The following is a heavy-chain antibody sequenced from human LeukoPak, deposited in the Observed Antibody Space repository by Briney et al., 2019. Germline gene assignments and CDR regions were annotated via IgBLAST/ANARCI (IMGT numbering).Heavy chain of an antibody. CDR1: GFTFKDYA. J-gene: IGHJ1*01. Sequence: GGSLRLSCTASGFTFKDYAMYWVRQAPGKGLEWVSGISWNSGTTDYVDSVKGRFTISRDNAQNSMYLQMNSLRVEDTAVYYCTSWGDTTAEYFQRWGQGTLVTVSS. CDR3: TSWGDTTAEYFQR. CDR2: ISWNSGTT. D-gene: IGHD2-21*02. V-gene: IGHV3-9*01.